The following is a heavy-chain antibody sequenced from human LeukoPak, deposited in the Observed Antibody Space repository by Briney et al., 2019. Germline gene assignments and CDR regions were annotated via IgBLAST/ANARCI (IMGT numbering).Heavy chain of an antibody. J-gene: IGHJ6*02. CDR3: ARDSSGWYGIAGNYYYGMDV. D-gene: IGHD6-19*01. V-gene: IGHV1-18*01. CDR1: GYTFTSYG. CDR2: ISAYNGNT. Sequence: SVKVSCKASGYTFTSYGISWVRQAPGQGLEWMGWISAYNGNTNYAQKLQGRVTMTTDTSTSTAYMELRSLRSDDTAVYYCARDSSGWYGIAGNYYYGMDVWGQGTTVTVSS.